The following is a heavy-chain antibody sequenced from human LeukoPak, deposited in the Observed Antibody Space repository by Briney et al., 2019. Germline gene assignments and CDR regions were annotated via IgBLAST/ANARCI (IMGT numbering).Heavy chain of an antibody. CDR2: INPNSGNT. CDR1: GYTFTDQY. J-gene: IGHJ4*02. V-gene: IGHV1-2*02. Sequence: GASVKVSCKASGYTFTDQYMHWVRQAPGQGLEWMGWINPNSGNTNYAQKFQGRVTMTRDTSISTAYMELTRLRSDDTAVYYCARDAFYGFSHSYYFDYWGQGTLVTVSS. CDR3: ARDAFYGFSHSYYFDY. D-gene: IGHD2/OR15-2a*01.